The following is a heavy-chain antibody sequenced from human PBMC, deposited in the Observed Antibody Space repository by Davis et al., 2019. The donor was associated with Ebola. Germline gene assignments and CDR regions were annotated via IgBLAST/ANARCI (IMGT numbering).Heavy chain of an antibody. Sequence: GESLKIPCAASGFTFSSYGMHWVRQAPGKGLEWVAVIWYDGSNKYYADSVKGRFTISRDNSKNTLYLQMNSLRAEDTAVYYCARGLMKLGPFGYWGQGTLVTVSS. D-gene: IGHD7-27*01. V-gene: IGHV3-33*01. CDR3: ARGLMKLGPFGY. CDR1: GFTFSSYG. CDR2: IWYDGSNK. J-gene: IGHJ4*02.